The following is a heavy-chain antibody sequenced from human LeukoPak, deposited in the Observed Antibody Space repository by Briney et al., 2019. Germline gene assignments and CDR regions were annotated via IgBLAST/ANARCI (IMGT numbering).Heavy chain of an antibody. CDR3: ARESFYGMDV. Sequence: PGGSLRLSSAPSGFTFSMYWMNWVRQAPGKGLVWVSRNNCDGSTTRYADSVKGRFTISRDNAKNTMYLQMNSLRAEDAAVYYCARESFYGMDVWGQGTTVTVSS. V-gene: IGHV3-74*01. J-gene: IGHJ6*02. CDR2: NNCDGSTT. CDR1: GFTFSMYW.